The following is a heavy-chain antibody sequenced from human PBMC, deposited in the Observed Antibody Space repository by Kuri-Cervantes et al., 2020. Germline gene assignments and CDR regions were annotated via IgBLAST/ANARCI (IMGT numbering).Heavy chain of an antibody. D-gene: IGHD2-15*01. CDR2: IYYSGST. CDR3: ARDQGENCSGGSCYSGPPAYYYYYYMDV. CDR1: GGSISSGDYY. V-gene: IGHV4-30-4*08. Sequence: SEPLSLTCTVSGGSISSGDYYWSWIRQPPGKGLEWIGYIYYSGSTYYNPSLKSRVTISVDTSKNQFSLKLSSVTAADTAVYYCARDQGENCSGGSCYSGPPAYYYYYYMDVWGKGTTVTVSS. J-gene: IGHJ6*03.